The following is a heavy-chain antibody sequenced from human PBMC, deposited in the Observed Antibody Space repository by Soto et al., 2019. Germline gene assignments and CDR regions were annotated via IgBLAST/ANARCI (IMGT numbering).Heavy chain of an antibody. CDR2: IIPMFEIA. CDR3: TLGSWSAEFFGI. D-gene: IGHD6-13*01. V-gene: IGHV1-69*02. CDR1: GGSFRTYT. Sequence: QVQLVQSGVEVKKPGSSVKVSCKASGGSFRTYTVFWVRQSPGQGLEWMGRIIPMFEIANYAQRFQGRVTFNADKSTRTVYMEMISLTSDDTAVYFCTLGSWSAEFFGIWGQGTLVTVSP. J-gene: IGHJ3*02.